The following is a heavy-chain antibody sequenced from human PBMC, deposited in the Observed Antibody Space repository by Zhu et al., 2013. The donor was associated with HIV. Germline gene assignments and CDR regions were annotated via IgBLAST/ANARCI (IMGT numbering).Heavy chain of an antibody. CDR2: INPNTGGT. CDR3: ARDFPVAGYFRGMDV. D-gene: IGHD6-19*01. V-gene: IGHV1-2*02. J-gene: IGHJ6*02. CDR1: GYTFTDYY. Sequence: QVLLVQSGAEVKKPGASVKVSCKASGYTFTDYYIHWVRQAPGQGLEWMGWINPNTGGTNYAQKFQGRVTITRDTSIRTAYMGLSRLKSDDTAVYYCARDFPVAGYFRGMDVVGPRDHGHRLL.